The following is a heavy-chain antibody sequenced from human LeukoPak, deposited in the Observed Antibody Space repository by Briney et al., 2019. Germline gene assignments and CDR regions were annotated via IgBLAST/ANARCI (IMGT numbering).Heavy chain of an antibody. Sequence: SETLSLTCTVSGGSISSSSYYWGWIRQPPGKGLEWIGSIYYSGSTYYNPSLKSRVTISVDTSKNQFSLKLSSVTAADTAVYYCARQEEYYDILTGPSLWYFDYWGQGTLVTVSS. CDR1: GGSISSSSYY. J-gene: IGHJ4*02. D-gene: IGHD3-9*01. CDR2: IYYSGST. CDR3: ARQEEYYDILTGPSLWYFDY. V-gene: IGHV4-39*01.